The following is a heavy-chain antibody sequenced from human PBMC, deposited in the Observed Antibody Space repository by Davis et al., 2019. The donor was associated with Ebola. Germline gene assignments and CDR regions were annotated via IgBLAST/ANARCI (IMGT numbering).Heavy chain of an antibody. CDR1: GGTFSTYA. V-gene: IGHV1-69*06. Sequence: SVKVSCKASGGTFSTYAISWVRQAPGQGLEWMGGIIPIFGTAAYAQKFQGRVTISADKSTSTAYMELSSLRSEDTAVYYCAREDSSGWTFEYWGQGTLVTVSS. CDR3: AREDSSGWTFEY. CDR2: IIPIFGTA. J-gene: IGHJ4*02. D-gene: IGHD6-19*01.